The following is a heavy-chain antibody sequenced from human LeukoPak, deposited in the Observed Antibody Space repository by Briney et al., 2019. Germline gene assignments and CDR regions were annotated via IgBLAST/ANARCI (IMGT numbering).Heavy chain of an antibody. J-gene: IGHJ4*02. V-gene: IGHV4-30-4*01. CDR1: GGSISSGDYY. Sequence: PSQTLSLTCTVSGGSISSGDYYWSWIRQPPGKGLEWIGYIYYSGSTYYNPSLKSRVTISVDTSKNQFSLKLSSVTAADTAVYYCARTLTAIVYYFDYWGQGTLVTVSS. CDR3: ARTLTAIVYYFDY. CDR2: IYYSGST. D-gene: IGHD5-18*01.